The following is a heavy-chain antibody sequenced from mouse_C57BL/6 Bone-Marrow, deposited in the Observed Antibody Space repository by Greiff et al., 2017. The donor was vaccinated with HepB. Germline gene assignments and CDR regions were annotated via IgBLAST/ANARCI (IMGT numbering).Heavy chain of an antibody. Sequence: VQLKQSGAELVRPGASVKLSCTASGFNIKDDYMHWVKQRPEQGLEWIGWIYPENGDTEYASKFQGKATITADTSSNTAYLQLSSLTSEDTAVYYCLLTTVVAHYFDYWGQGTTLTVSS. CDR3: LLTTVVAHYFDY. D-gene: IGHD1-1*01. CDR2: IYPENGDT. V-gene: IGHV14-4*01. J-gene: IGHJ2*01. CDR1: GFNIKDDY.